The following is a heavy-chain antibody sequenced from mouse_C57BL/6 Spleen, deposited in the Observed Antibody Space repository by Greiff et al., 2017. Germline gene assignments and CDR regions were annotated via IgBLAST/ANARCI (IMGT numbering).Heavy chain of an antibody. CDR1: GYTFTSYW. CDR3: ARGSLRGAMDY. J-gene: IGHJ4*01. CDR2: IDPSDSYP. Sequence: QVQLQQPGAELVMPGASVKLSCKASGYTFTSYWMHWVKQRPGQGLEWIGEIDPSDSYPNYNQKFKGKSTLTVDKSSSTAYMQLSSLTSEDSAVYFCARGSLRGAMDYWGQGTSVTVSS. V-gene: IGHV1-69*01. D-gene: IGHD1-1*01.